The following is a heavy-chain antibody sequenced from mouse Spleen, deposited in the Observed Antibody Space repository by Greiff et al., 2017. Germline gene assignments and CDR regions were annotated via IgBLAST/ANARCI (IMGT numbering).Heavy chain of an antibody. Sequence: VQLKQSGPELVKPGASVKISCKASGYSFTDYNMNWVKQSNGKSLEWIGVINPNYGTTSYNQKFKGKATLTVDQSSSTAYMQLNSLTSEDSAVYYCARDWATVVAPYYYAMDYWGQGTSVTVSS. D-gene: IGHD1-1*01. CDR1: GYSFTDYN. CDR2: INPNYGTT. CDR3: ARDWATVVAPYYYAMDY. V-gene: IGHV1-39*01. J-gene: IGHJ4*01.